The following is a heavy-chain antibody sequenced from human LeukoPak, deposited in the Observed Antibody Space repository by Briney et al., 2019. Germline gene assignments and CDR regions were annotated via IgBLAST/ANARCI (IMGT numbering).Heavy chain of an antibody. CDR3: ARGGSGGYFDY. V-gene: IGHV3-21*04. Sequence: GGSLRLSCAASGFTFSSYSMNWVRQAPGEGLEWVSSISSSSSYIYYADSVKGRFTISRDNAKNSLSLQMNSLRAEDTAVYYCARGGSGGYFDYWGQGTLVTVSS. D-gene: IGHD6-19*01. J-gene: IGHJ4*02. CDR2: ISSSSSYI. CDR1: GFTFSSYS.